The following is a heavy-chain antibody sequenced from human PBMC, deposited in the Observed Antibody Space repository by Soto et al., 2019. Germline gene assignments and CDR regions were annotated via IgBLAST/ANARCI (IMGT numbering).Heavy chain of an antibody. CDR1: GGSISRGDYY. Sequence: SETLSLTCTVSGGSISRGDYYWSWIRQPPGKGLEWIGYIYYSGSTYYNPSLKSRVTISVDTSKNQFSLKLSSVTAADTAVYYCAREHYGEYFDYWGQGTLVTVSS. V-gene: IGHV4-30-4*01. CDR3: AREHYGEYFDY. D-gene: IGHD4-17*01. CDR2: IYYSGST. J-gene: IGHJ4*02.